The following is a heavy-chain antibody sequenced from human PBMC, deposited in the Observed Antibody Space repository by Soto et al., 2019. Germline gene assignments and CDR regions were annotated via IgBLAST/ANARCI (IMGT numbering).Heavy chain of an antibody. CDR2: IYYSGST. D-gene: IGHD3-22*01. Sequence: SETLSLTCTVSGGSISSYYWSWIRQPPGKGLEWIGYIYYSGSTNYNPSLKSRVTISVDTSKNQFSLKLSSVTAADTAVYYCARLLFDSVGFYYFDYWGQGILVTVSS. CDR1: GGSISSYY. CDR3: ARLLFDSVGFYYFDY. J-gene: IGHJ4*02. V-gene: IGHV4-59*08.